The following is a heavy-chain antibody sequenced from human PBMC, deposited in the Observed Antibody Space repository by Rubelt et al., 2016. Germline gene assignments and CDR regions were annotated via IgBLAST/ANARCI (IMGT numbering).Heavy chain of an antibody. J-gene: IGHJ4*02. CDR1: GFTFSSYG. CDR2: IRYDGSNI. V-gene: IGHV3-30*02. Sequence: QVQLVESGGGVVQPGGSLRLSCAASGFTFSSYGMHWVRQAPGKGLEWVAFIRYDGSNIYYADSVKGRFTISRDNSKNTLYLQMNSLRAEDTAVYYCAKGGNVVVTARLYYFDYWGQGTLVTVSS. D-gene: IGHD2-21*02. CDR3: AKGGNVVVTARLYYFDY.